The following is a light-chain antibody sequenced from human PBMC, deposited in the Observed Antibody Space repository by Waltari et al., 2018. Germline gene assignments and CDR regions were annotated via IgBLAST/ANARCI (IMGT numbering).Light chain of an antibody. CDR1: SSDVGGYNY. CDR3: SSYTSSSIVV. V-gene: IGLV2-14*03. Sequence: QSALTQPASVSGSPGQSITISCTGTSSDVGGYNYVSWYQQHLGKAPKLLIYNVRNRPSGVANRFSGSKSGNTASLTISGLQAEDEADYYCSSYTSSSIVVFGGGTKLTVL. J-gene: IGLJ2*01. CDR2: NVR.